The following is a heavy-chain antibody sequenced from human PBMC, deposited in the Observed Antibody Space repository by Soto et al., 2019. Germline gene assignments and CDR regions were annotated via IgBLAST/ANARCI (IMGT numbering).Heavy chain of an antibody. D-gene: IGHD5-12*01. J-gene: IGHJ6*03. CDR1: GFTFSSYW. V-gene: IGHV3-7*01. CDR2: IKQDGSEK. Sequence: QPGGSLRLSCAASGFTFSSYWMSWVRQAPGKGLEWVANIKQDGSEKYYVDSVKGRFTISRDNAKNSLYLQMNSLRAEDTAVYYCAREGRGYSGYGVYYYYMDVWGKGTTVTVSS. CDR3: AREGRGYSGYGVYYYYMDV.